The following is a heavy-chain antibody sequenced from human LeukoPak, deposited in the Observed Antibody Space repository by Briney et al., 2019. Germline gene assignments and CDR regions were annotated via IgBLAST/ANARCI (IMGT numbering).Heavy chain of an antibody. J-gene: IGHJ5*02. CDR1: GGSFSGYY. V-gene: IGHV4-34*01. CDR2: INHSGST. D-gene: IGHD3-10*01. CDR3: ARPMVRGVRWFDP. Sequence: SETLSLTCAVYGGSFSGYYWSWIRQPPGKGLEWIGEINHSGSTNYNPSLKSRVTMSVDTSKNQFSLKLSSVTAADTAVYYCARPMVRGVRWFDPWGQGTLVTVSS.